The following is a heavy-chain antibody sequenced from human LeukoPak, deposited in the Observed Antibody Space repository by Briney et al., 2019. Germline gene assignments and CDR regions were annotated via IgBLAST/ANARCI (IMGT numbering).Heavy chain of an antibody. Sequence: GGSLRLSCAASGFTFSNHWMSWVRQAPGKGLEWVANIKQDGSEKYYVDSVKGRFTISRDNAKNSLYLQMNSLRAEDTAVYYCARAGSWFGESSLYYYYYMDVWGKGTTVIISS. CDR3: ARAGSWFGESSLYYYYYMDV. J-gene: IGHJ6*03. D-gene: IGHD3-10*01. CDR2: IKQDGSEK. CDR1: GFTFSNHW. V-gene: IGHV3-7*01.